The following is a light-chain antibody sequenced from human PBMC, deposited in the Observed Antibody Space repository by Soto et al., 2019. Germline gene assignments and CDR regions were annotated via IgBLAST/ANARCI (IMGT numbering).Light chain of an antibody. J-gene: IGKJ1*01. CDR2: DAS. CDR1: QSVSSY. CDR3: KQRSNWPRT. V-gene: IGKV3-11*01. Sequence: EIVLTQSPASLSLSPGERATLSCRASQSVSSYLAWYQQKPGQAPRLLIYDASNRATGIPARFSGSGSGKDFTLTISSLEPEDCAVYYCKQRSNWPRTFGHGTQVEIX.